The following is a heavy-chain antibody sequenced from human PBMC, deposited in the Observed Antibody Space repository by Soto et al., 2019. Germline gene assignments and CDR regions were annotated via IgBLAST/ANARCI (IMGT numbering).Heavy chain of an antibody. CDR3: ARHYGGNSSTLFDS. J-gene: IGHJ4*02. V-gene: IGHV4-39*01. CDR1: GCSIGTSNCY. Sequence: SETLSLTCTVSGCSIGTSNCYWAWIRPPPGKGLEWIGTIYYGGSTYYNPSLESRVTISVDTSKNQFSLRLRSVTAADTAVYYCARHYGGNSSTLFDSWGQGTLVTVSS. CDR2: IYYGGST. D-gene: IGHD2-21*02.